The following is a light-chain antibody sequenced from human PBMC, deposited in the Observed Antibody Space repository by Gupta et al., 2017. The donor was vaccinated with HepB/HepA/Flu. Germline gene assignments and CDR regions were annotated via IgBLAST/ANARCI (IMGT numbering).Light chain of an antibody. CDR1: HIVSESQ. CDR3: QQEDSSTWT. J-gene: IGKJ1*01. CDR2: AAS. V-gene: IGKV3-20*01. Sequence: VLTQSPGTLSLSPGERATLSCRRSHIVSESQLAWYQQKPGQAPRLLIYAASIRSNGIPDRVSGSGSGTEFTLTISRREPEDFAVYYCQQEDSSTWTFGQGTKVEIK.